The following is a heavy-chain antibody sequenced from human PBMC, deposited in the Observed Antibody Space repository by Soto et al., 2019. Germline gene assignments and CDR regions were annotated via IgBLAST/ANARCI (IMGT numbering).Heavy chain of an antibody. J-gene: IGHJ2*01. CDR2: INPDGRGT. V-gene: IGHV3-74*01. CDR3: ARVGQGAWYFDL. CDR1: GFTFSSYW. D-gene: IGHD1-26*01. Sequence: EVQLVESGGGLVQPGGSLTLSCAASGFTFSSYWMHWVRQAPGKGVVGVSRINPDGRGTNYADSVKGRFTISRDNAKDTLDLQMNSLRPEDTAGEYCARVGQGAWYFDLWGRGTLVTVSS.